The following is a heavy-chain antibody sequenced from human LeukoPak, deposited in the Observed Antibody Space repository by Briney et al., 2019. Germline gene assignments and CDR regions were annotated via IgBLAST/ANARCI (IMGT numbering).Heavy chain of an antibody. D-gene: IGHD3-10*01. Sequence: ASVTVSCTASGYTVTSYGISWVRQGPGQGHEWMGWISAYNGNTNYAQKLQGRVTMTTDTSTSTAYMELRSLRSDDTAVYYCARVGVLWFGETNWFDPWGQGTLVTVSS. V-gene: IGHV1-18*01. J-gene: IGHJ5*02. CDR1: GYTVTSYG. CDR2: ISAYNGNT. CDR3: ARVGVLWFGETNWFDP.